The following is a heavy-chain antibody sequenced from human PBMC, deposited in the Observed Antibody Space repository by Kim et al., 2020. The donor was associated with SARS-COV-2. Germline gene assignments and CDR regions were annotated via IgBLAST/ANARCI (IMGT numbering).Heavy chain of an antibody. CDR2: IWYDGSNK. Sequence: GGSLRLSCAASGFTFSSYGMHWVRQAPGKGLEWVAVIWYDGSNKYYADSVKGRFTISRDNSKNTLYLQMNSLRAEDTAVYYCARGGRNPLLCYTYWGQGTLVTVSS. CDR3: ARGGRNPLLCYTY. CDR1: GFTFSSYG. J-gene: IGHJ4*02. V-gene: IGHV3-33*01. D-gene: IGHD3-10*01.